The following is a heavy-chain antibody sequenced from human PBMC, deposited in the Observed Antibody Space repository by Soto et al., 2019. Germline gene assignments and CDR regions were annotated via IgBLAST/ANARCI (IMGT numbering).Heavy chain of an antibody. CDR3: ARHGRGVGARPLDY. Sequence: QVTLKESGPVLVRPTETLTLTCTVSGFSLSNAGMGVTWIRQPPGKALEWLAHIFSNDEKSYSTSLKSRLTISKDTSKSQVVLTMTNMDPVDTATYYCARHGRGVGARPLDYWGQGTLVTVSS. CDR2: IFSNDEK. CDR1: GFSLSNAGMG. D-gene: IGHD1-26*01. V-gene: IGHV2-26*01. J-gene: IGHJ4*02.